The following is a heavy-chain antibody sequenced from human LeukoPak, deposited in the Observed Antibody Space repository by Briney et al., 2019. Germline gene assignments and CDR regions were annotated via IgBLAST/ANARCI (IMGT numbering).Heavy chain of an antibody. CDR3: ARTSRKYSSNWSFDY. CDR2: IYTSGST. Sequence: SETLSLTCTVSGGSISSYYWSWIRQPAGKGLEWIGRIYTSGSTNYNPSLKSRVTMSVDTSKNQFSLKLSSVTAADTAVYYCARTSRKYSSNWSFDYWGQGTLVTVSS. D-gene: IGHD6-13*01. CDR1: GGSISSYY. J-gene: IGHJ4*02. V-gene: IGHV4-4*07.